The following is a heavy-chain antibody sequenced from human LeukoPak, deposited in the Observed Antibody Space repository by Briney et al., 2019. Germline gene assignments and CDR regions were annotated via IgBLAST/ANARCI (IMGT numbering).Heavy chain of an antibody. V-gene: IGHV4-59*01. Sequence: SETLSLTCTVSGGSISSYYWRWIRQPPGKGLEWIGYFYYSGSTNYNPSLKSRVTISIDTSKNQFSLKLTSVTAADTAVYYCARSSSWELREFDYWGQGTLVTVSS. D-gene: IGHD1-26*01. CDR1: GGSISSYY. CDR2: FYYSGST. CDR3: ARSSSWELREFDY. J-gene: IGHJ4*02.